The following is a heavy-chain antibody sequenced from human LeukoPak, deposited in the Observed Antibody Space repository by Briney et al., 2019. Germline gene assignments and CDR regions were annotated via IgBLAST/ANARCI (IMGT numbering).Heavy chain of an antibody. J-gene: IGHJ4*02. D-gene: IGHD6-19*01. CDR1: GYTFTSYA. V-gene: IGHV1-3*01. Sequence: VASVKVSCKASGYTFTSYAIQWVRQAPGQRLEWMGWINAGNGNTKYSQKFQGRVTITRDTSASTAYMELSSLRSEDTAVYYCARSLTKQWLVPGYWGQGTLVTVSS. CDR2: INAGNGNT. CDR3: ARSLTKQWLVPGY.